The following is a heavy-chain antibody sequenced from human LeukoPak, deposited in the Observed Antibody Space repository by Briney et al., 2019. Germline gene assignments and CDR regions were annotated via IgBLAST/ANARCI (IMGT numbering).Heavy chain of an antibody. CDR1: GGSISSSSYY. CDR2: IYYSGST. J-gene: IGHJ4*02. Sequence: SETLSPTCTVSGGSISSSSYYWGWIRQPPGKGLEWIGSIYYSGSTYYNPSLKSRVTISVDTSKNQFSLKLSSVTAADTAVYYCARRIAAAGTKDYWGQGTLVTVSS. CDR3: ARRIAAAGTKDY. D-gene: IGHD6-13*01. V-gene: IGHV4-39*07.